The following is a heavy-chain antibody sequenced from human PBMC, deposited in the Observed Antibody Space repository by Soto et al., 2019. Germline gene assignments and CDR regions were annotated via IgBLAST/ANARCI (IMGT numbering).Heavy chain of an antibody. V-gene: IGHV1-18*01. CDR2: ISAYNGNT. CDR1: GDTFTSYG. Sequence: ASVKVSCKASGDTFTSYGSSWVRQAPGQGLEWMGWISAYNGNTNYAQKLQGRVTMTTDTSTSTAYMELRSLRSDDTAVYYCARDGPMDRAFDIWGQGTMVTVSS. J-gene: IGHJ3*02. D-gene: IGHD3-10*01. CDR3: ARDGPMDRAFDI.